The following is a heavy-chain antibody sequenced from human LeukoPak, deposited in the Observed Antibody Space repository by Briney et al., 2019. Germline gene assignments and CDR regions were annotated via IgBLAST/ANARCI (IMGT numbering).Heavy chain of an antibody. V-gene: IGHV3-48*04. CDR3: ARGDHGYDY. D-gene: IGHD5-24*01. CDR1: GFTFSSYS. Sequence: GGSLRLSCAASGFTFSSYSMNWIRQAPGKGLEWVSYISSTGSTKYYADSVKGRFTISRDNAKNSLYLQMNSLRVEDTAVYYCARGDHGYDYWGQGTLVTVSS. J-gene: IGHJ4*02. CDR2: ISSTGSTK.